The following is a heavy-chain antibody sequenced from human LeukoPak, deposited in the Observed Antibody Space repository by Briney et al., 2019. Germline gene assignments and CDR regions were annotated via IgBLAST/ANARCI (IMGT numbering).Heavy chain of an antibody. CDR3: ARGYRIVDLFCALL. D-gene: IGHD1-26*01. J-gene: IGHJ3*01. Sequence: GGSLRLSCAASGFIFTNAWMSWVRQAPGKGLEWVANINQDGSEKYYVDSVKGRFTISRDNAKNSLYLQMNSLRAEDTAVYYCARGYRIVDLFCALLWGQGTMVTVSS. CDR2: INQDGSEK. CDR1: GFIFTNAW. V-gene: IGHV3-7*01.